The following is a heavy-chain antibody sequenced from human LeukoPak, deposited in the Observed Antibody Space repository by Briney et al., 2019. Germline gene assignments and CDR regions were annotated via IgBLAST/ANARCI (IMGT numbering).Heavy chain of an antibody. D-gene: IGHD3-10*01. Sequence: ASVKVSCKISGHTLSELSIHWVRQAPGKGLEWMGGFDTQEGETIFAQNFQGRVTMTEDTSSDTAYMELSSLTSEDTAVYYCATPPVWFGEFMSGNSILGYFQDWGQGTLVTVSS. CDR3: ATPPVWFGEFMSGNSILGYFQD. CDR2: FDTQEGET. CDR1: GHTLSELS. J-gene: IGHJ1*01. V-gene: IGHV1-24*01.